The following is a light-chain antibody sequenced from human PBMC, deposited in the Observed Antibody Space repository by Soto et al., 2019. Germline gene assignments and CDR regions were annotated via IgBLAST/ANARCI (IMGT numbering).Light chain of an antibody. Sequence: QSALTQPPSASGSPGQSVTISCTGTSSDVGGYNYVSWYQQHPDKAPKLMISEVSKRPSGVPDRFSGSKSGNTASLTVSVLQAEDEADYYCSSFAGNNNLVFGGGTKLTVL. J-gene: IGLJ2*01. CDR1: SSDVGGYNY. CDR3: SSFAGNNNLV. CDR2: EVS. V-gene: IGLV2-8*01.